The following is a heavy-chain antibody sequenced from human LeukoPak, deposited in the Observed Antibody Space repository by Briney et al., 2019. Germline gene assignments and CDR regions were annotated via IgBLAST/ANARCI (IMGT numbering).Heavy chain of an antibody. Sequence: GGSLRLSCAASGFTFSSYGMHWVRHAPGKGLEWVAVIWYDGSSKYYADSVKGRFTISRDNSKNTLYLQMNSLRAEDTAVYYCARDYGDYDPPDYWGQGTLVTVSS. V-gene: IGHV3-33*01. CDR1: GFTFSSYG. CDR3: ARDYGDYDPPDY. J-gene: IGHJ4*02. D-gene: IGHD4-17*01. CDR2: IWYDGSSK.